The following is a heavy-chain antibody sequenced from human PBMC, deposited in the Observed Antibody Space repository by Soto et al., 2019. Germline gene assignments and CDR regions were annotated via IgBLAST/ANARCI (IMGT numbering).Heavy chain of an antibody. D-gene: IGHD5-12*01. V-gene: IGHV2-5*02. Sequence: SGPTLVNPTQTLTLTCTFSGFSLSTSGVVVGWIRQPPGKALEWLALIYWDDDKRYSPSLKSRLTITKGTSKNQVVLTMTNMDPVDTATYYCAHSIEATTRAYYYYGMDVWGQGTTVTVSS. CDR3: AHSIEATTRAYYYYGMDV. CDR2: IYWDDDK. J-gene: IGHJ6*02. CDR1: GFSLSTSGVV.